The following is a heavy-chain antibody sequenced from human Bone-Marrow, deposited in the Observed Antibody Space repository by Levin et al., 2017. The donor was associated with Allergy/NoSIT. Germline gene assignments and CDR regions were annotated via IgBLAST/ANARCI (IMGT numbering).Heavy chain of an antibody. D-gene: IGHD6-13*01. CDR1: GFTFSGSA. Sequence: LSLTCAASGFTFSGSAMYWVRQAPGKGLEWVGRIRNKTSKYATAYAASVKGRFTISRDDSNNMAFLQMNSLKTEDTAVYYCASSIAAADWGQGTRVTVSS. J-gene: IGHJ4*02. CDR2: IRNKTSKYAT. CDR3: ASSIAAAD. V-gene: IGHV3-73*01.